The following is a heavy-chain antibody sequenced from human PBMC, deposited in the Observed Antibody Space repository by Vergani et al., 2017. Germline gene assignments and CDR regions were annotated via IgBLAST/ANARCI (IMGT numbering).Heavy chain of an antibody. D-gene: IGHD3-3*01. V-gene: IGHV3-23*04. CDR1: GFTFSSYA. Sequence: EVQLVESGGGLVQPGGSLRLSCAASGFTFSSYAMSWVRQAPGKGLEWVSAISSSSSYIYYADSVKGRFTISRDNAKNSLYLQMNSLRAEDTAVYYCAKPTIFGVAADAFDIWGQGTMVTVSS. CDR2: ISSSSSYI. CDR3: AKPTIFGVAADAFDI. J-gene: IGHJ3*02.